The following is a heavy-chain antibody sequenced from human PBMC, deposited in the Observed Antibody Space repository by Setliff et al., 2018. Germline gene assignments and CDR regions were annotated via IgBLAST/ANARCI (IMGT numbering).Heavy chain of an antibody. CDR3: ARDVSRYASSWYPHEYFQH. D-gene: IGHD6-13*01. J-gene: IGHJ1*01. CDR2: IKQDGSEK. V-gene: IGHV3-7*01. Sequence: GGSLRLSCAASGFTFSSYAMSWVRQAPGKGLEWVANIKQDGSEKYYVDSVKGRFTISRDNAKNSLYLQMNSLRAEDTAVYYCARDVSRYASSWYPHEYFQHWGQGTLVTVSS. CDR1: GFTFSSYA.